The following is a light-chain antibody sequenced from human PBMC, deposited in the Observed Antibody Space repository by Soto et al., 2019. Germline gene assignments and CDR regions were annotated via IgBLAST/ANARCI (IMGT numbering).Light chain of an antibody. V-gene: IGKV3-15*01. J-gene: IGKJ1*01. CDR2: GAS. CDR3: HQRQSWPRT. CDR1: QSVSSN. Sequence: EIVMTQSPATLSVSPGERATLSCSASQSVSSNLAWYQQKPGQAPRLLIYGASTRATGIPARFSASGSGTDFTLTISDVQPEDFALYYCHQRQSWPRTFGQGTKGDIK.